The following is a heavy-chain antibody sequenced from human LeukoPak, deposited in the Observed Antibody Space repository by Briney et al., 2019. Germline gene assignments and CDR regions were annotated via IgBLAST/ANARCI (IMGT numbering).Heavy chain of an antibody. D-gene: IGHD3-10*01. CDR3: ARERTPKHYYGSGTYDRYFDH. CDR1: GFTFSSYE. J-gene: IGHJ4*02. Sequence: GGSLRLSCAASGFTFSSYEMNWVRQAPGKGLEWVSYISSSGSTIYYADSVKGRFTISRDTTQNSLYLQMNSLRAEDTALYYCARERTPKHYYGSGTYDRYFDHWGQGTLVTVSS. CDR2: ISSSGSTI. V-gene: IGHV3-48*03.